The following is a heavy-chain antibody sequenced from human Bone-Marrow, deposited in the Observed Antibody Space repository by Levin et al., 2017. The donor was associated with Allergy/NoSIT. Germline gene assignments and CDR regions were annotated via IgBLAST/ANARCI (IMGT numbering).Heavy chain of an antibody. CDR3: ARDVFSVSGGSYEGGVFDI. Sequence: GGSLRLSCVVSGFIFNDHAMHWVRQVPGRGLEWVALISYDGTGKRYADSVRGRFSISRDNSKNTLDLHMNSLTAEDTAVYYCARDVFSVSGGSYEGGVFDIWGQGTTVNVSS. D-gene: IGHD3-10*01. J-gene: IGHJ3*02. V-gene: IGHV3-30*04. CDR2: ISYDGTGK. CDR1: GFIFNDHA.